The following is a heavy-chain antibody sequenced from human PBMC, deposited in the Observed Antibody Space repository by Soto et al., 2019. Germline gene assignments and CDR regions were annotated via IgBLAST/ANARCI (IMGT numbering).Heavy chain of an antibody. Sequence: PSETLSLTCTVSGGSISSSSYYWGWIRQPPGKGLEWIGSIYYSGSTYYNPSLKSRVTISVDTSKNQFSLKLSSETAADTAVYYCASAEYSSGWHYYYYGMDVWGQGTTVTVS. CDR2: IYYSGST. V-gene: IGHV4-39*01. CDR3: ASAEYSSGWHYYYYGMDV. CDR1: GGSISSSSYY. D-gene: IGHD6-19*01. J-gene: IGHJ6*02.